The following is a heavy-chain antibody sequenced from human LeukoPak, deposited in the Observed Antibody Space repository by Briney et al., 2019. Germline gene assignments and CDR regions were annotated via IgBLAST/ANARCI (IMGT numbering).Heavy chain of an antibody. V-gene: IGHV1-3*01. Sequence: ASVKVSCTASGYTFTIYAMHWVRQAPGQRLEWMGWINAGNGNTKYSQKLQGRVTMTTDTSTSTAYMELRSLRPDDTAVYYCAANYSSGSSALDYWGQGTLVTVSS. CDR2: INAGNGNT. J-gene: IGHJ4*02. D-gene: IGHD3-10*01. CDR1: GYTFTIYA. CDR3: AANYSSGSSALDY.